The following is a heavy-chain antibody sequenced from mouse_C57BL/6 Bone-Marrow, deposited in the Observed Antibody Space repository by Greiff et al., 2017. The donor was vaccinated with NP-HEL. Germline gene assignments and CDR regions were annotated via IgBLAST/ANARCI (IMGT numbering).Heavy chain of an antibody. J-gene: IGHJ1*03. CDR2: IYPNNGGN. CDR1: GYTFTDYY. V-gene: IGHV1-34*01. CDR3: TRWGGDYWYFDV. Sequence: EVQLQQSGPELVKPGASVKMSCKASGYTFTDYYMHWVKQSHGKSLEWIGYIYPNNGGNGYNQKFKGKAKLTAVTSASTAYMELSSLTNEDSAVYYCTRWGGDYWYFDVWGTGTTVTVSS.